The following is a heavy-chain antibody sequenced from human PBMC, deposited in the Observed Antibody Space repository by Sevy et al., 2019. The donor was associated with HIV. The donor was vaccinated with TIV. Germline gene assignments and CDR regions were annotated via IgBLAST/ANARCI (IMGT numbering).Heavy chain of an antibody. CDR2: IWYDGSNK. D-gene: IGHD6-13*01. Sequence: GGSLRLSCAASGFTFSSYGMHWVRQAPGKGLEWVAVIWYDGSNKYYADSVKGRFTISRDNSKNTLYLQMNSLRAEDTAVYYCARDRGEYSSSWLDYWGQEPWSPSPQ. CDR3: ARDRGEYSSSWLDY. V-gene: IGHV3-33*01. J-gene: IGHJ4*01. CDR1: GFTFSSYG.